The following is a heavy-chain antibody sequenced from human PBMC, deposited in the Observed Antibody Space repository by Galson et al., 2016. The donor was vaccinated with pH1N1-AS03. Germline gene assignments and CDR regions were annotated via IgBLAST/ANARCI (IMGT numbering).Heavy chain of an antibody. V-gene: IGHV3-66*02. CDR1: GFIFSNYW. CDR3: AGDEGFANGINV. CDR2: IHPGGDT. Sequence: SLRLSCAASGFIFSNYWMSWVRQAPGKGLEWVSVIHPGGDTYNADSVKGRFTISRDNFENMVYLQMNSLRPEDTAVYYCAGDEGFANGINVWGQGTTVTVSS. D-gene: IGHD3-3*01. J-gene: IGHJ6*02.